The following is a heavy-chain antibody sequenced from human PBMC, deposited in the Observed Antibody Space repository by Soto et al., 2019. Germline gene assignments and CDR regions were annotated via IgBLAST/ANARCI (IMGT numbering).Heavy chain of an antibody. CDR1: VCSFSDYY. CDR3: AREISGGGTLNWFDP. Sequence: ASVKVSCKASVCSFSDYYIHWVRQAPGQGLEWLGWVSPKSGGTNYAQKFKGRVTMTRDTSSNTVYMDLSGLKSDDTAVFYCAREISGGGTLNWFDPWGQGTLVTVSS. CDR2: VSPKSGGT. J-gene: IGHJ5*02. D-gene: IGHD2-8*02. V-gene: IGHV1-2*02.